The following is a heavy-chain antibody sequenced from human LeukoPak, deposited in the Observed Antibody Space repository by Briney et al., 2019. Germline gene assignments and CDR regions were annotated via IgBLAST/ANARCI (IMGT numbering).Heavy chain of an antibody. CDR2: ISAYNGNT. CDR1: GYTFTNYG. J-gene: IGHJ4*02. D-gene: IGHD4-17*01. CDR3: ARGTINDYGDYPPRN. V-gene: IGHV1-18*01. Sequence: ASVKVSCKASGYTFTNYGISWVRQAPGQGLEWMGWISAYNGNTNYAQKLRGRVTMTTDTSTSTAYMELRSLRSDDTAVYYCARGTINDYGDYPPRNWGQGTLVTVSS.